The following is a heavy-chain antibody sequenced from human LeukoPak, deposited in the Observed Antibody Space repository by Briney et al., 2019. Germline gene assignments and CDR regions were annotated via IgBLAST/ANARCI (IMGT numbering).Heavy chain of an antibody. V-gene: IGHV3-30*18. Sequence: GGSLRLSCAASGFTFSSYGMHWVRQAPGKGLEWVAVISYDGSNKYYADSVKGRFTISRDNYKNTLYLQMNSLRAEDTAVYYCAKDRLRYCSGGSCYYFDYWGQGTLVTVSS. CDR2: ISYDGSNK. J-gene: IGHJ4*02. CDR1: GFTFSSYG. CDR3: AKDRLRYCSGGSCYYFDY. D-gene: IGHD2-15*01.